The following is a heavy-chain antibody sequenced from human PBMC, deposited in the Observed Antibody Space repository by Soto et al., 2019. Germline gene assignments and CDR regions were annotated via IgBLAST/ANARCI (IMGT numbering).Heavy chain of an antibody. CDR2: TYSGGST. J-gene: IGHJ6*02. Sequence: EVHLVESGGGLMQPGGSLRLSCAASGFTVSTYNMIWVRQAPVKGLEWVSVTYSGGSTQYADSVKGRFTVSRDNSKNTLYLNMSSLRDEDTAVYYCARKLPGAVQGWAHGMAVWGRGTTVPVSS. D-gene: IGHD2-2*01. CDR1: GFTVSTYN. V-gene: IGHV3-53*02. CDR3: ARKLPGAVQGWAHGMAV.